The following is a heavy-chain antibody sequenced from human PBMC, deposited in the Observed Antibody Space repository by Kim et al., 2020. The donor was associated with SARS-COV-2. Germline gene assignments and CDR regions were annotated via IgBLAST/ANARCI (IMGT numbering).Heavy chain of an antibody. CDR2: INGGNGNT. D-gene: IGHD2-8*02. J-gene: IGHJ5*02. V-gene: IGHV1-3*01. Sequence: ASVKVSCRPSGYSFTTHNIHWVRQAPGQSLECMGWINGGNGNTIYSQKFRGRVTFTRDTSANIVFMEMSSLRSEDTAVYFCARGISGALDPWGQGTLVTVSS. CDR3: ARGISGALDP. CDR1: GYSFTTHN.